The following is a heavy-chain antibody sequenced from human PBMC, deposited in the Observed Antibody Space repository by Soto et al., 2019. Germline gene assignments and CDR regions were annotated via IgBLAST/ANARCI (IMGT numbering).Heavy chain of an antibody. CDR2: MNPNSGNT. V-gene: IGHV1-8*01. J-gene: IGHJ4*02. CDR1: GYTFINYD. Sequence: QVHLVQSGAEVRKPGASVKVSCKTSGYTFINYDVNWVRQAAGQGLEWMGWMNPNSGNTAYAQKLQGRVTMTRDTSTGTVYMELSSLIPEDTAVYYCARAAQRDLDYWGQGTLVTVSS. D-gene: IGHD2-21*02. CDR3: ARAAQRDLDY.